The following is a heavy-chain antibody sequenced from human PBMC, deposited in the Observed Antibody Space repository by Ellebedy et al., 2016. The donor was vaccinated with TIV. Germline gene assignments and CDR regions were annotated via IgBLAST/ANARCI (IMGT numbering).Heavy chain of an antibody. Sequence: SETLSLXXAVYGGSFSGYFWSWIRKPPGKGLEWIGEINRSGSTNYSPSLKSRVTISVDTSKNHFSLKLSSVTAADTAVYYCARFGSYWGQGTLVTVSS. V-gene: IGHV4-34*01. CDR3: ARFGSY. D-gene: IGHD3-10*01. J-gene: IGHJ4*02. CDR2: INRSGST. CDR1: GGSFSGYF.